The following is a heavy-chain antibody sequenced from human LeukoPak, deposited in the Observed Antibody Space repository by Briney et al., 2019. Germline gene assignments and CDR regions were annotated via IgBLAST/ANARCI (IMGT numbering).Heavy chain of an antibody. CDR2: VYYSGST. CDR1: GGSISSYY. V-gene: IGHV4-39*01. D-gene: IGHD4-17*01. CDR3: ARHDYGDYGRPM. J-gene: IGHJ4*02. Sequence: SETLSLTCTVSGGSISSYYWSWIRQPPGKGLEWIGSVYYSGSTYYNPSLKSRVTISVDTSKNQFSLKLSSVTAADTAVYYCARHDYGDYGRPMWGQGTLVTVSS.